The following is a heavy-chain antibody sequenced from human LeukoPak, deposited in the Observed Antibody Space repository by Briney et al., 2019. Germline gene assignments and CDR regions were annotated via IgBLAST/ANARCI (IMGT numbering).Heavy chain of an antibody. D-gene: IGHD4-17*01. CDR2: IYYSGST. CDR1: GGSFSGYY. J-gene: IGHJ4*02. V-gene: IGHV4-30-4*08. CDR3: ARTTVTTHFDY. Sequence: SETLSLTCAVYGGSFSGYYWSWLRQPPGKGLEWIGYIYYSGSTCYNPSLRGRVTISVDTSKNQFSLKLSSVTAADTAVYYCARTTVTTHFDYWGQGTLVTVSS.